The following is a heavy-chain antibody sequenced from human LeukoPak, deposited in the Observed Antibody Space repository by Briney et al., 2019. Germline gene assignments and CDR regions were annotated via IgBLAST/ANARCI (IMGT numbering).Heavy chain of an antibody. D-gene: IGHD2-21*02. CDR2: ISSSSTNI. V-gene: IGHV3-21*01. J-gene: IGHJ4*02. Sequence: GESLRLSCAASGFTFSSYTMNWVRQAPGKGLEWVSCISSSSTNIYYADSVKGRFTISRDNAKNSLYLQMNSLRAEDTAVYYCAREVPWVTALRNYYFDYWGQGTLVTVSS. CDR1: GFTFSSYT. CDR3: AREVPWVTALRNYYFDY.